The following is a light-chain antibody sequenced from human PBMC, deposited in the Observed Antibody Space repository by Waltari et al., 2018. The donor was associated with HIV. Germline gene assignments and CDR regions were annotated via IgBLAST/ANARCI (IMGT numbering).Light chain of an antibody. V-gene: IGLV1-40*01. CDR3: QSYDTSLGGSV. CDR2: ANN. J-gene: IGLJ3*02. Sequence: ISCTGSSSNIGAGYDVHWYQQLPGTAPKLFIYANNNRPSGIPDRFSGSKSGTSASLAITGLRAEDEGDYYCQSYDTSLGGSVFGGGTKLTVL. CDR1: SSNIGAGYD.